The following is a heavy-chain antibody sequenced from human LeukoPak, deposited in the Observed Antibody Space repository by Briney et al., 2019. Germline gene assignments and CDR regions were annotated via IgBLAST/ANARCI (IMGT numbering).Heavy chain of an antibody. J-gene: IGHJ2*01. CDR1: GFTVSSNY. V-gene: IGHV3-53*01. CDR2: IFSGGTT. D-gene: IGHD2-2*02. Sequence: PGGSLRLSCAASGFTVSSNYMNWVRQAPGKGLEWVSVIFSGGTTYYADSVKGRFTISRDNSKNTLYLQMNSLRAEDTAVYYCARGFYCTTSSCYSLYWSFDLWGRGTLVTVSS. CDR3: ARGFYCTTSSCYSLYWSFDL.